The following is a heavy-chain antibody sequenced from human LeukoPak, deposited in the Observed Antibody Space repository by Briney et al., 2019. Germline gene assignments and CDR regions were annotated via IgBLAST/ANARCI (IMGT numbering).Heavy chain of an antibody. Sequence: SVKVSCKASGGTFSSYASSWVRQPPGQGLEWMGRIIPIRGIAYYAQKFQGRVTITVDTSTSTSSMELTSLSSEDTAVYYCARDHRELGIRDAFDIWGQGTMVTVSS. D-gene: IGHD7-27*01. CDR1: GGTFSSYA. J-gene: IGHJ3*02. V-gene: IGHV1-69*04. CDR3: ARDHRELGIRDAFDI. CDR2: IIPIRGIA.